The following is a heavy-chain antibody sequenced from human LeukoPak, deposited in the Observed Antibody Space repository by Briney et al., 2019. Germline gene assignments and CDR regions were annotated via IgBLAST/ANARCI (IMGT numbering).Heavy chain of an antibody. V-gene: IGHV4-39*07. CDR2: IYYSGST. J-gene: IGHJ6*02. CDR1: GGSISSSSYY. CDR3: AREAAYSSSWFRGGGYYDSSGYPSQAYGMDV. D-gene: IGHD3-22*01. Sequence: SETLSLTCTVSGGSISSSSYYWGWIRQPPGKGLEWIGSIYYSGSTYYNPSLKSRVTISVDTSKNQFSLKLSSVTAADTAVYYCAREAAYSSSWFRGGGYYDSSGYPSQAYGMDVWGQGTTVTVSS.